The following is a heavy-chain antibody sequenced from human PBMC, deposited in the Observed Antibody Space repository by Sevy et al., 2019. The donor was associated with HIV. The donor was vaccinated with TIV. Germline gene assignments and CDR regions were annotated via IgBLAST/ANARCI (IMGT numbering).Heavy chain of an antibody. D-gene: IGHD3-22*01. V-gene: IGHV1-18*01. CDR1: GYTFTSYG. CDR3: ARDWGYYYDSSGKGKVSCYYYYYMDV. Sequence: ASVKVSCKASGYTFTSYGISWVRQAPGQGLEWMGWISAYNGNTNYAQKLQGRVTMTTDTSTSTAYMELRSLRSDDTAVYYCARDWGYYYDSSGKGKVSCYYYYYMDVWGKGTTVTVSS. J-gene: IGHJ6*03. CDR2: ISAYNGNT.